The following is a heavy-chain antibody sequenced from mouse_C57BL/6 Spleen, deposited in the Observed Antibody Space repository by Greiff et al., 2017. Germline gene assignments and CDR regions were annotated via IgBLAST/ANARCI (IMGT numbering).Heavy chain of an antibody. CDR3: ARGRWDYFDY. CDR1: GYTFTSYW. CDR2: IDPSDSAT. Sequence: VQLQQPGAELVRPGSSVKLSCKASGYTFTSYWMHWVKQRPIQGLEWIGNIDPSDSATHYNQKFKDKATLTVDKSSSTAYMQLSSLTSEDAAVYYCARGRWDYFDYWGQGTTLTVSS. D-gene: IGHD1-1*02. V-gene: IGHV1-52*01. J-gene: IGHJ2*01.